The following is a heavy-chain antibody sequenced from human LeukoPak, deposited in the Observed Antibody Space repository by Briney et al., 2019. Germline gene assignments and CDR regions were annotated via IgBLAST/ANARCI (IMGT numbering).Heavy chain of an antibody. CDR2: ISYDGSNK. J-gene: IGHJ3*02. D-gene: IGHD6-6*01. Sequence: GGSLRLSCAASGFTFSSYAMHWVRQAPGKGLEWVAVISYDGSNKYYADSVKGRFTISRDNSKNTLYLQMNSLRAEDTAVYYCARVYSSTSGKNAFDIWGQGTMVTVSS. V-gene: IGHV3-30*04. CDR1: GFTFSSYA. CDR3: ARVYSSTSGKNAFDI.